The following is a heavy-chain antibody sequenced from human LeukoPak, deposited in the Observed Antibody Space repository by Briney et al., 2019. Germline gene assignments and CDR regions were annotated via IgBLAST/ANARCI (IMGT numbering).Heavy chain of an antibody. V-gene: IGHV3-23*01. CDR3: AKSPIAAAGTRYFQH. CDR1: GFTFSSSA. CDR2: ISGSGGTT. J-gene: IGHJ1*01. D-gene: IGHD6-13*01. Sequence: GGSLRLSCAASGFTFSSSAMSWVRQAPGKGLEWVSAISGSGGTTYYADSVKGRFTISRDNSKSTLYLQLNSLRAEDTALYYCAKSPIAAAGTRYFQHWGQGILVTVSS.